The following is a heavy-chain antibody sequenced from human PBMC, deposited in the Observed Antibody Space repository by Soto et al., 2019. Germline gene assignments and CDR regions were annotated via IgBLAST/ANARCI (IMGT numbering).Heavy chain of an antibody. Sequence: QVPLVQSGAEVKKPGASVKVSCKASGYTFTSYDINWVRQATGQGLEWMGWMNPNSGNTGYAQKFQGRVNMTRNTSISTAYMELSRLRSEDTDVYYCARGLDIVVVPAAIYYYYYMDVWGKGTTVTVSS. V-gene: IGHV1-8*01. J-gene: IGHJ6*03. CDR3: ARGLDIVVVPAAIYYYYYMDV. D-gene: IGHD2-2*03. CDR1: GYTFTSYD. CDR2: MNPNSGNT.